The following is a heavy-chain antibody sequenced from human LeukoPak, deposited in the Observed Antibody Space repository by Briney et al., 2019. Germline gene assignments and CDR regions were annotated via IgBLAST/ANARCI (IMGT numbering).Heavy chain of an antibody. CDR1: GYTFTSYD. D-gene: IGHD2-15*01. V-gene: IGHV1-8*01. CDR3: ARSDIVVAIFDY. J-gene: IGHJ4*02. Sequence: ASVKVSCKASGYTFTSYDINWVRQATGQGLEWMGWMNPNSGNTGSAQKFQGRVTMTRNTSISTAYMELSSLRSEDTAVYYCARSDIVVAIFDYWGQGTLVTVSS. CDR2: MNPNSGNT.